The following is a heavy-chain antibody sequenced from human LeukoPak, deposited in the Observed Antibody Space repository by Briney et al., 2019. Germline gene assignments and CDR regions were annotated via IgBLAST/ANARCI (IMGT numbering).Heavy chain of an antibody. D-gene: IGHD3-3*01. CDR3: ARATKGITIFGVVD. Sequence: SETLSLTCTVSGGSISTYYWSWIRQPPGKGLEWIGYIYYSGSTVYNPSFKSRVTISVDTSENQFSLKLSSVTAADTAVYYCARATKGITIFGVVDWGQGTLVTVSS. V-gene: IGHV4-59*12. CDR1: GGSISTYY. J-gene: IGHJ4*02. CDR2: IYYSGST.